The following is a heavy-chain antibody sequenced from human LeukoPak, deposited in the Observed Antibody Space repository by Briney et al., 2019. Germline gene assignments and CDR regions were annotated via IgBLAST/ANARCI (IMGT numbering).Heavy chain of an antibody. D-gene: IGHD6-6*01. CDR2: IYYSGST. CDR1: GGSISSYY. V-gene: IGHV4-59*01. Sequence: SETLSLTCTVSGGSISSYYWSWIRQPPGKGLEWIGYIYYSGSTNYNPSLKSRVTISVDTSKNQFSLKLSSVTAADTAVYYCARSGSSTRALWPGAFDTWGQGTMVTVSS. CDR3: ARSGSSTRALWPGAFDT. J-gene: IGHJ3*02.